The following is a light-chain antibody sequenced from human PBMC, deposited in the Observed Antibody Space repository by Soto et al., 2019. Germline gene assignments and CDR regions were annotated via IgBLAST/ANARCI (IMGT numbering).Light chain of an antibody. J-gene: IGKJ1*01. Sequence: DIQMTQSPSSLSASLGDRVTITCRASENIIQYLNWYQQKPGKVPRLLVYGASRLETGVPSRFSAGGFGTEFTRTIRGLQSEDFATYYCQHSYTAPWTFGQGTEV. CDR3: QHSYTAPWT. CDR1: ENIIQY. V-gene: IGKV1-39*01. CDR2: GAS.